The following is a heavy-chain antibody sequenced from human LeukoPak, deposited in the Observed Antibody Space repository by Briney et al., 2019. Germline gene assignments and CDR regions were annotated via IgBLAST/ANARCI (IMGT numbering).Heavy chain of an antibody. CDR3: ARDQPYMDV. CDR2: IYHSGTT. CDR1: GYSISSGYY. V-gene: IGHV4-38-2*02. Sequence: SETLSLTCKVSGYSISSGYYWVWIRQPPGKGLEWIGSIYHSGTTYYNPSLKSRVTISVDTSKNQFSLKLSSVTAADTAVYYCARDQPYMDVWGKGTTVTVSS. J-gene: IGHJ6*03.